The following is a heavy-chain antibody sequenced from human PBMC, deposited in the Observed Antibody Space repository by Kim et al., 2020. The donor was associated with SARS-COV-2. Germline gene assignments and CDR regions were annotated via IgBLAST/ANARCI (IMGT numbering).Heavy chain of an antibody. Sequence: SGDTNYAQSFRGRVTMTRDTSIGTAYMELSSLGSDDTAVYYCARERNLGVWGQGTTVTVSS. CDR3: ARERNLGV. J-gene: IGHJ6*02. V-gene: IGHV1-2*02. CDR2: SGDT.